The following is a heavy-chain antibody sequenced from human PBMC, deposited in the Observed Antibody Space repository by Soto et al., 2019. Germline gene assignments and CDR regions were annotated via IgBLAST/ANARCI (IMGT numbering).Heavy chain of an antibody. V-gene: IGHV3-23*01. CDR1: GFSFSSYV. J-gene: IGHJ4*01. Sequence: EVQLLESGGGLVQPGGSLRLSCAASGFSFSSYVMAWVRQAPGKGLEWVSAMSGAGGSTYYPDSVKGRFTISRDNSENTLYQQLNSLRAEDTAVYYCAKASDSSWPYYFDSWVHGTLVTVSS. CDR2: MSGAGGST. D-gene: IGHD6-13*01. CDR3: AKASDSSWPYYFDS.